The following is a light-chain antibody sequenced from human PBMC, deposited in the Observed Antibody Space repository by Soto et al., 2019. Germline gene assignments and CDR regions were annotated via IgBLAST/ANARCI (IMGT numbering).Light chain of an antibody. V-gene: IGKV3-15*01. Sequence: EVVMTQSPATLSVSPGEGVTLSCRASQSVSNNLAWYQQRRGQAPRLLIYDASTRATGIPARFTGSGSGTEFTLTISSLQSEDFAVFYCPQYKPWPRTCGQGTKVEIK. CDR1: QSVSNN. CDR3: PQYKPWPRT. CDR2: DAS. J-gene: IGKJ1*01.